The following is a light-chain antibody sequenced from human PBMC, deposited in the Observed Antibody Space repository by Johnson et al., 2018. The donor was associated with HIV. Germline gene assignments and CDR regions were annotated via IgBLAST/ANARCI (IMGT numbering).Light chain of an antibody. V-gene: IGLV1-51*01. CDR1: SSNIGNNY. CDR2: DNN. Sequence: QSVLTQPPSVSAAPGQRVTRSYSGSSSNIGNNYVSWYQQLPGTAPKLLIYDNNKRPSGIPDRFSGSKSGTSATLGITGLQTGDEADYYCGTWDSSLSAGGVFGTGTKVTVL. J-gene: IGLJ1*01. CDR3: GTWDSSLSAGGV.